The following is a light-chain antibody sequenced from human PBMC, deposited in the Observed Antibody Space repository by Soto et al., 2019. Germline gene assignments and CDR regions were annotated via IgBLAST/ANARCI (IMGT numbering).Light chain of an antibody. V-gene: IGKV3-11*01. CDR1: QSVSSY. Sequence: EIVLTQSPAPLSLSPGARATLSCRASQSVSSYLAWYQQKPGQAPRLLIYDASNRATGLPARFSGSGSGTDFALTISRIEPEVFAVYYCQQRSNWPTFGQGTKLEIK. CDR2: DAS. J-gene: IGKJ2*01. CDR3: QQRSNWPT.